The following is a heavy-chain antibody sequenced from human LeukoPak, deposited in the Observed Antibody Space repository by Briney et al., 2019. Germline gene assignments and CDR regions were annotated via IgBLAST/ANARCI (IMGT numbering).Heavy chain of an antibody. J-gene: IGHJ4*02. CDR2: ISGSGGST. V-gene: IGHV3-23*01. CDR1: GFTFSSYA. Sequence: PGGSLRLSCAASGFTFSSYAMSWVRQAPGKGLEWVSAISGSGGSTYYADSVKGRFTISRDNAKNTLYLQMNSLRAEDTAVYYCARQLYDGSGYPPGYWGQGTLVTVSS. CDR3: ARQLYDGSGYPPGY. D-gene: IGHD3-22*01.